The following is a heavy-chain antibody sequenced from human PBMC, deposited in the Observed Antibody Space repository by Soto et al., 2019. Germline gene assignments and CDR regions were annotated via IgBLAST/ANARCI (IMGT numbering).Heavy chain of an antibody. CDR1: GGSFSDFY. J-gene: IGHJ4*02. V-gene: IGHV4-34*01. CDR3: GPRGAVADPRGY. D-gene: IGHD6-19*01. CDR2: INHSGST. Sequence: SSETLSLTCAVYGGSFSDFYWTWIRQPPGKGLEWIGEINHSGSTNYNPSLKSRVAISVDTSKNQFSLNLTSVTAADTAVYYCGPRGAVADPRGYWGQGTLVTVS.